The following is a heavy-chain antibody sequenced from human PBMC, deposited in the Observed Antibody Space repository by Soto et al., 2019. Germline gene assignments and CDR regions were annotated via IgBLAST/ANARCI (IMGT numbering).Heavy chain of an antibody. V-gene: IGHV1-69*02. D-gene: IGHD3-10*01. J-gene: IGHJ4*02. CDR2: VNPIVSMS. CDR3: ASSYGSGYRAFDY. Sequence: QVQLVQSGAEVKRPGSSVKVSCKASGDTFNFYSINWVRQAPGLGLEWMGRVNPIVSMSNYAQKFQGRVTRTADNSTSTAYMGLSSLRSEDRAIYYCASSYGSGYRAFDYWGQGALVTVSS. CDR1: GDTFNFYS.